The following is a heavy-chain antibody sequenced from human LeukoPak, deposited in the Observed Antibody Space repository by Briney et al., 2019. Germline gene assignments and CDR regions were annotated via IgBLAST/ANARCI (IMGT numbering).Heavy chain of an antibody. CDR2: IYTSGST. CDR3: ARGSAATKFYYYMDV. Sequence: PSETLSLTCTVSGGSISSGSYYWSWIRQPAGKGLEWIGRIYTSGSTNYNPSLKRRVSISVDTSKNQFSLKLSSVTAADTAVYFCARGSAATKFYYYMDVWGKGTTVTISS. V-gene: IGHV4-61*02. J-gene: IGHJ6*03. D-gene: IGHD2-15*01. CDR1: GGSISSGSYY.